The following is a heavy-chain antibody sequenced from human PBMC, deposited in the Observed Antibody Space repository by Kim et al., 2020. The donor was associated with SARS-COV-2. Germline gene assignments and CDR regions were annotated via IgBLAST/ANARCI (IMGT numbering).Heavy chain of an antibody. Sequence: NPPLKSRVTISVDTSKNQFSLKLSSVTTADTAVYYCARLRSLDSSGYFDYWGHGTRVTVSS. J-gene: IGHJ4*01. D-gene: IGHD3-22*01. CDR3: ARLRSLDSSGYFDY. V-gene: IGHV4-61*07.